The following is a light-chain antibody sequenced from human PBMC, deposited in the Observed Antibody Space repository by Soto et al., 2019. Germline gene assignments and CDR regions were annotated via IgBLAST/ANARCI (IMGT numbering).Light chain of an antibody. CDR2: DAS. V-gene: IGKV3-20*01. Sequence: EILLTQSPGTLSLSHGERTTLXXRASQSVSSNYLAWYQQKPGQAPRLXXYDASSRATGIPDRFSGSASDTDFTLTISRLEPEDFAVYYCQQYGGSPSITFGQGTRLEIK. CDR1: QSVSSNY. CDR3: QQYGGSPSIT. J-gene: IGKJ5*01.